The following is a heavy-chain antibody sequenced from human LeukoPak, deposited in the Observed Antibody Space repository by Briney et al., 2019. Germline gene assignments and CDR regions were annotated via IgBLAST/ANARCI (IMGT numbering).Heavy chain of an antibody. D-gene: IGHD2-2*01. V-gene: IGHV4-59*01. J-gene: IGHJ3*02. CDR3: ARDALRYCSSTSCLKGAFDI. CDR2: IYYSGST. CDR1: GGSISSYY. Sequence: SETLSLTCTVSGGSISSYYWSWIRQPPGKGLEWIGYIYYSGSTNYNPSLKSRVTISVDTSKNQFSLKLSSVTAADTAVYYCARDALRYCSSTSCLKGAFDIWGQGTMVTVSS.